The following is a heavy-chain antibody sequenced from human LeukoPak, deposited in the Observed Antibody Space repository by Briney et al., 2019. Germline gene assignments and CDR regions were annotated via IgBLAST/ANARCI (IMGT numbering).Heavy chain of an antibody. V-gene: IGHV4-34*01. CDR2: INHSGST. CDR3: ARASRDYGDYVGSDY. Sequence: PSETLSLTCAVYGGSFSGYYWSWIRQPPGKGLEWIGEINHSGSTNYNPSLKGRVTISVDTSKNQFSLKLSSVTAADTAVYYCARASRDYGDYVGSDYWGQGTLVTVSS. CDR1: GGSFSGYY. J-gene: IGHJ4*02. D-gene: IGHD4-17*01.